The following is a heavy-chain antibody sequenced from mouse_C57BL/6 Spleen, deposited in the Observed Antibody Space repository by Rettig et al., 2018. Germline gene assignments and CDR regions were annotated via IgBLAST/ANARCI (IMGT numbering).Heavy chain of an antibody. V-gene: IGHV2-2*01. D-gene: IGHD4-1*01. J-gene: IGHJ4*01. CDR1: GFSLTSYG. CDR2: IWSGGST. Sequence: QVQLKQSGPGLVQPSQSLSITCTVSGFSLTSYGVHWVRQSPGKGLEWLGVIWSGGSTDYNAAFISRLSISKDNSKSQVFFKMNSLQADDTAIYYCARKGTGTGYAMDYWGQGTSVTVSS. CDR3: ARKGTGTGYAMDY.